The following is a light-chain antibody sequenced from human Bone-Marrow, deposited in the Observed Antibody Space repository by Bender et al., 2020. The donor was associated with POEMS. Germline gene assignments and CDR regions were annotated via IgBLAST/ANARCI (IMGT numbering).Light chain of an antibody. Sequence: QSALTQPASVSGSPGQTITISCTGTSSDVGRYSLVSWYQHHPGTAPQLIIYEVNKRPSGVSNRFSGSKSGNTASLTISGLQPADEADYYCSSYTSSSVAHVLFGGGTKLTVL. V-gene: IGLV2-14*02. J-gene: IGLJ3*02. CDR2: EVN. CDR1: SSDVGRYSL. CDR3: SSYTSSSVAHVL.